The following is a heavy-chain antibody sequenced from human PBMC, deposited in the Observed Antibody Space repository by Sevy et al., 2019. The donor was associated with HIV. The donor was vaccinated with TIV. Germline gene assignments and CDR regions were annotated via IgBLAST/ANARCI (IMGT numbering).Heavy chain of an antibody. V-gene: IGHV1-69*13. CDR1: GGTFSSYA. D-gene: IGHD3-22*01. CDR3: VRARRGYYYDSSGYPNFDY. Sequence: ASVKVSCKASGGTFSSYAISWVRQAPGQGLEWMGGIIPIFGTANYAQKFQGRVTITADESTSTAYMELSSLRSEDTAVYYCVRARRGYYYDSSGYPNFDYWGQGTLVTVSS. CDR2: IIPIFGTA. J-gene: IGHJ4*02.